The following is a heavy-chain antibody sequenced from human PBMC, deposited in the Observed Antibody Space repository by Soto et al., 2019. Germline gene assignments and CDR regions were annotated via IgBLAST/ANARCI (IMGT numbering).Heavy chain of an antibody. Sequence: GGSLRLSCAASGFTFSSYGMHWVRQAPGKGLEWVAVISYDGSNKYYADSVKGRFTISRDNSKNTLYLQMNSLRAEDTAVYYCAKGFVLISPGGMDVWGQGTTVTVSS. D-gene: IGHD2-8*01. CDR1: GFTFSSYG. J-gene: IGHJ6*02. CDR2: ISYDGSNK. CDR3: AKGFVLISPGGMDV. V-gene: IGHV3-30*18.